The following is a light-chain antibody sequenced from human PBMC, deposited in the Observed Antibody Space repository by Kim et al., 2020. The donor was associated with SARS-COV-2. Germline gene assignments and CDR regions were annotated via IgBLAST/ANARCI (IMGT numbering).Light chain of an antibody. CDR3: QQYGNSQWT. V-gene: IGKV3-20*01. CDR2: DAS. CDR1: QSVSSSY. Sequence: DIVLTQSPGTLSLSPGERATLSCRASQSVSSSYLAWYQQKPGQAPRLLMYDASNRATGIPDRFSGSGSGTDFTLTISRLEPEDFAVYYCQQYGNSQWTFGQGTKVDIK. J-gene: IGKJ1*01.